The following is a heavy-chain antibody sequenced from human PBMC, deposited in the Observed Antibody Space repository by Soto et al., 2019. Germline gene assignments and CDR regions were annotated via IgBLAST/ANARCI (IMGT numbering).Heavy chain of an antibody. CDR1: GGSISSYY. V-gene: IGHV4-59*01. CDR2: IYYSGST. Sequence: QVQLQESGPGLVKPSETLSLTCTVSGGSISSYYWSWIRQPPGKGLEWIGYIYYSGSTNYNPSLKSRVTISVDTSKNQSSLKLSSVTAADTAVYYCARVWGGAFDIWAQGTMVTVSS. D-gene: IGHD3-10*01. J-gene: IGHJ3*02. CDR3: ARVWGGAFDI.